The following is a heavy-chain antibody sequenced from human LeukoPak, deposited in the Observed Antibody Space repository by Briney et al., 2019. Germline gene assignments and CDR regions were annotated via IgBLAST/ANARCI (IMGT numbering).Heavy chain of an antibody. CDR3: ARNGYYSVDY. V-gene: IGHV4-4*02. CDR2: VFLSGRT. CDR1: GVSISSGNW. Sequence: SGTLSLTCGVSGVSISSGNWRSWVRPAPGKGLEWIGEVFLSGRTIYNPSLKSRGPKSVDKSKNQLSLKLDSVTARDTAIYYCARNGYYSVDYWGQGTLVTVSS. J-gene: IGHJ4*02. D-gene: IGHD4-17*01.